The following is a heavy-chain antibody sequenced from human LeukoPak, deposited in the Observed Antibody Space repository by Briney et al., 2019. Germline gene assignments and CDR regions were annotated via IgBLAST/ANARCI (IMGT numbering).Heavy chain of an antibody. V-gene: IGHV3-23*01. CDR3: ANGGFYCSSTSCYDY. CDR2: ISGSGGST. Sequence: GGSLRLSCAASGFAVKSSYMNWVRQAPGKGLEWVSAISGSGGSTYYADSVKGRFTISRDNSKNTLYLQMNSLRAEDTAVYYCANGGFYCSSTSCYDYWGQGTLVTVSS. CDR1: GFAVKSSY. D-gene: IGHD2-2*01. J-gene: IGHJ4*02.